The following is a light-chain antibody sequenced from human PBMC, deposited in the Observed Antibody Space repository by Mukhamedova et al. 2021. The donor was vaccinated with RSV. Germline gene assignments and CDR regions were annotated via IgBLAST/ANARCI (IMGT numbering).Light chain of an antibody. Sequence: QWYQRRVHGSALTIVIYEDNQRPPGVLDRPSASIDSSSNYASLTIPVLKSEDEASYFCQSYDSQTWIFGGGTKLTVL. CDR3: QSYDSQTWI. V-gene: IGLV6-57*02. J-gene: IGLJ2*01. CDR2: EDN.